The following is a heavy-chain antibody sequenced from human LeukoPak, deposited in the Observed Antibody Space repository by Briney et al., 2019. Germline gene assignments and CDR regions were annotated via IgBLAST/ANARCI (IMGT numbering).Heavy chain of an antibody. J-gene: IGHJ4*02. CDR1: GLTFGDYN. Sequence: PGGSLRLSCAASGLTFGDYNMSWIRQAPGKGREWVSYISSSGSTIYYADCVKGRFTISRDNAKNSLYLQMNSLRAEDMALYYCAKAGGSSDPWYFDYWGQGTLVTVSS. CDR2: ISSSGSTI. V-gene: IGHV3-11*01. D-gene: IGHD2-2*01. CDR3: AKAGGSSDPWYFDY.